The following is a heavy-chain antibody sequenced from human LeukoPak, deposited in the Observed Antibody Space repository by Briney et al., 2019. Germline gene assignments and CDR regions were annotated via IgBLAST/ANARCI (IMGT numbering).Heavy chain of an antibody. CDR3: ARGLTAARRYYFDY. Sequence: ASVKVSCKASGYTLTSYDINWVRQATGQGLEWMGWMNPNSGNTGYAQKFQGRVTMTRNTSISTAYMELSSLRSEDTAVYYCARGLTAARRYYFDYWGQGTLVTVSS. V-gene: IGHV1-8*01. CDR2: MNPNSGNT. CDR1: GYTLTSYD. J-gene: IGHJ4*02. D-gene: IGHD6-6*01.